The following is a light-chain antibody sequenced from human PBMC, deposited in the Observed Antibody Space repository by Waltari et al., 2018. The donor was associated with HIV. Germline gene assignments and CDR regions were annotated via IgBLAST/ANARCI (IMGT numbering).Light chain of an antibody. CDR1: SXDVGGYNY. J-gene: IGLJ3*02. V-gene: IGLV2-14*03. Sequence: QSALTQPASVSGSPGQSITXXCXGTSXDVGGYNYVSWYQQHPGKAPKLMIYDVTNRPSGVSNRFSGSKSGNTASLTISGLQLEDEADYYCSSYTSSSTWVFGGGTKLTVL. CDR3: SSYTSSSTWV. CDR2: DVT.